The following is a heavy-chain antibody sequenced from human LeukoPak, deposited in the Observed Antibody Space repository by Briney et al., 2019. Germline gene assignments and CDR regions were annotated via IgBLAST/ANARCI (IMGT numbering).Heavy chain of an antibody. V-gene: IGHV3-30*18. CDR2: ISYDGSTK. CDR3: AELGITMIGGV. D-gene: IGHD3-10*02. J-gene: IGHJ6*04. CDR1: GFTFSSYG. Sequence: GGSLRLSCGASGFTFSSYGMHWVRQAPGKGLEWVTLISYDGSTKYYSDSVKGRFTLSRDNSKNTLYLQMNSLRAEDTAVYYCAELGITMIGGVWGKGTTVTISS.